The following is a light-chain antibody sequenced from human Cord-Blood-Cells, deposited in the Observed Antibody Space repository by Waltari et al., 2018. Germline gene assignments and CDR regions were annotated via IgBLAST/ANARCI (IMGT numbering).Light chain of an antibody. CDR2: VGTGGIVG. CDR3: GADHGSGSNFVV. CDR1: SGYSNYK. J-gene: IGLJ3*02. Sequence: QPVLTQPPSASASLGASVTLTCTLSSGYSNYKVDLYQQRPGKGPRFVMRVGTGGIVGSKGDGIPDRFSVLGSGLNRYLTIKNIQEEDESDYHCGADHGSGSNFVVFGGGTKLTVL. V-gene: IGLV9-49*01.